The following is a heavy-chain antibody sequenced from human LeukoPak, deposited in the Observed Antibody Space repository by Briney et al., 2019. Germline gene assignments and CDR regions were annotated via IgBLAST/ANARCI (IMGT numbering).Heavy chain of an antibody. V-gene: IGHV3-23*01. CDR1: GFTFSTYA. J-gene: IGHJ4*02. Sequence: GGSLRLSCAASGFTFSTYAMNWLRQAPGKGLEWVSVISGGGGTTYYADSVKGRFTISRDNSKNTLFVLMNSLRDEDTAVYYCATTRDDTYFIMIFDHWGQGTLVTVSS. D-gene: IGHD3-16*01. CDR3: ATTRDDTYFIMIFDH. CDR2: ISGGGGTT.